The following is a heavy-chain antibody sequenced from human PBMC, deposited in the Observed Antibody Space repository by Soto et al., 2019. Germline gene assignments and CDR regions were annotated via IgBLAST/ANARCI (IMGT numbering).Heavy chain of an antibody. CDR3: ARGYHYYYYGMDV. D-gene: IGHD5-12*01. CDR2: IYYSGST. J-gene: IGHJ6*02. V-gene: IGHV4-59*01. Sequence: SETLSLTCTVSGGSIISYYWSWIRQPPGKGLEWIGYIYYSGSTNYNPSLKSRVTISVDRSKNQFSLKLSSVTAADTAVYYCARGYHYYYYGMDVWGQGTTVTVSS. CDR1: GGSIISYY.